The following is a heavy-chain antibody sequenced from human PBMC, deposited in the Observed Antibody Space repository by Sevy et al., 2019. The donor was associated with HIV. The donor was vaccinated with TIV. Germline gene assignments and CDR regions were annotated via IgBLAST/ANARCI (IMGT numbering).Heavy chain of an antibody. CDR2: LSFGCGKI. D-gene: IGHD2-8*01. CDR1: GFDFSIYS. J-gene: IGHJ4*02. Sequence: GGSLRLSCAASGFDFSIYSMSWVRQAPGKGLEWVSTLSFGCGKINYADSVKGRFTISRDNSKSSVYLQMNNMRVEDMAVYYCAREGCTKPHDYWGQGTLVTVSS. V-gene: IGHV3-23*01. CDR3: AREGCTKPHDY.